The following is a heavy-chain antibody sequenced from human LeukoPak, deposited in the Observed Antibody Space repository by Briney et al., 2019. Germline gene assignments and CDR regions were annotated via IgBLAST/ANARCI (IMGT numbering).Heavy chain of an antibody. CDR1: GYTFTSYG. Sequence: ASVKVSCKASGYTFTSYGINWVRQATGQGLEWMGWMNPNSGNTGYAQKFQGRVTMTRNTSISTAYMELSSLRSEDTAVYYCARAGAIHYYYYYGMDVWGQGTTVTVSS. D-gene: IGHD4/OR15-4a*01. V-gene: IGHV1-8*01. CDR2: MNPNSGNT. J-gene: IGHJ6*02. CDR3: ARAGAIHYYYYYGMDV.